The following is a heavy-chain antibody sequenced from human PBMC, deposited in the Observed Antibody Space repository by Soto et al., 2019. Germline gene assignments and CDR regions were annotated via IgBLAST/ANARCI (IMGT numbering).Heavy chain of an antibody. D-gene: IGHD6-13*01. Sequence: PGGSLRLSCAASGFTFSSYAMHWVRQAPGKGLEWVAVISYDGSNKYYADSVKGRFTISRDNSKNTLYLQMNSLRAEDTAVYYCARDVAAADSGNFDYWGQGTLVTVSS. V-gene: IGHV3-30-3*01. J-gene: IGHJ4*02. CDR3: ARDVAAADSGNFDY. CDR1: GFTFSSYA. CDR2: ISYDGSNK.